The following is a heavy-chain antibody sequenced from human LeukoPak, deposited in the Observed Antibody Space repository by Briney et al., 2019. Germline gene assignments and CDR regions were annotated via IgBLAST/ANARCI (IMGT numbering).Heavy chain of an antibody. CDR1: GFTLSTYA. CDR3: AKGFSAYSGSSLDS. D-gene: IGHD1-26*01. Sequence: GGSLRLSCAASGFTLSTYAMSWVRQTPGKGLEWVSAISSTGAATYYADSVKGRFTISRDNPRNTLYLQMNSLRAEDTALYYCAKGFSAYSGSSLDSWGQGTLVTVSS. CDR2: ISSTGAAT. V-gene: IGHV3-23*01. J-gene: IGHJ4*02.